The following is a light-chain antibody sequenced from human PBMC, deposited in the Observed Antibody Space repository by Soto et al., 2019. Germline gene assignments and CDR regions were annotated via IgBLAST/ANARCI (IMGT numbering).Light chain of an antibody. Sequence: DIQMTQSPSSLSASVGDRVTITCRASQNIINYVNWYQQKPGQAPRLLIYLASTLQSGVPSRFSGGGSGTDFTLTITSLQREDLATYSCQQRYTPPLTFGQGTKVEIK. CDR3: QQRYTPPLT. V-gene: IGKV1-39*01. J-gene: IGKJ1*01. CDR2: LAS. CDR1: QNIINY.